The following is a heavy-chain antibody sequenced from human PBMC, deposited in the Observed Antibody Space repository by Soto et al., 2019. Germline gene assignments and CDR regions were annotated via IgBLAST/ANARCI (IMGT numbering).Heavy chain of an antibody. CDR1: GGSISSSNW. D-gene: IGHD3-10*01. Sequence: QVQLQESGPGLVKASGTLSLTCAVSGGSISSSNWWSWVRQPPGKGLEWIGEIYHSGTTNYNSSLKSRVTISLEKSKNVFSLKVTSVTAADTAVYYCAGRSMIRGGGWFDPWGQGTLVTVSS. CDR2: IYHSGTT. V-gene: IGHV4-4*02. J-gene: IGHJ5*02. CDR3: AGRSMIRGGGWFDP.